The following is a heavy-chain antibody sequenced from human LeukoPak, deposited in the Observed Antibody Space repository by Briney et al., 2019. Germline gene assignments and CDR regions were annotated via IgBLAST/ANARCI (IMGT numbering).Heavy chain of an antibody. CDR2: INPSGGST. V-gene: IGHV1-46*01. CDR1: GYTFTSYY. CDR3: AGTYYYDSSGYYPAFDY. J-gene: IGHJ4*02. D-gene: IGHD3-22*01. Sequence: EASVKVSCKASGYTFTSYYIHWVRQAPGQGLEWMGIINPSGGSTAYAQNFQGRVTITRDTSASRAYMELSSLRSEDTAVYYCAGTYYYDSSGYYPAFDYWGQGTLVTVSS.